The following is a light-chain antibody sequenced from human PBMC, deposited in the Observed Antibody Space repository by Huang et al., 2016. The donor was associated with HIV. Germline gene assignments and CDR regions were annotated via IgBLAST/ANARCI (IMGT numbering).Light chain of an antibody. CDR2: DGS. CDR1: QDITNW. J-gene: IGKJ3*01. CDR3: QQYENYPFT. Sequence: DIQMTQSPATLSASVGDRVTITCRASQDITNWMAWYQKKPGKAPKLLIYDGSSLQSGVPSRFSGSGSGTEFTLTISSLQRDDFATYYCQQYENYPFTFGPGTKVDIK. V-gene: IGKV1-5*01.